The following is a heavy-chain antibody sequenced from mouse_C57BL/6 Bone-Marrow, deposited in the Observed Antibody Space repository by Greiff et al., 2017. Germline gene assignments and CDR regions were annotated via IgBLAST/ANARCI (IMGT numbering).Heavy chain of an antibody. Sequence: EVQGVESGGGLVKPGGSLKLSCAASGFTFSSYAMSWVRQTPEKRLEWVATISDGGSYTYYPDNVKGRFTISRDNAKNNLYLQMSHLKSEDTAMYYCASEVITTGYWGQGTTLTVSS. CDR2: ISDGGSYT. CDR3: ASEVITTGY. D-gene: IGHD1-1*01. V-gene: IGHV5-4*01. CDR1: GFTFSSYA. J-gene: IGHJ2*01.